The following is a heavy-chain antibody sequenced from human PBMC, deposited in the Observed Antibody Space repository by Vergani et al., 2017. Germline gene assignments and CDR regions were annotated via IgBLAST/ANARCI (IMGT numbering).Heavy chain of an antibody. CDR2: INSDGSST. Sequence: EVQLVESGGGLVQPGGSLRLSCAASGFTFSSYWMHWVRQAPGKGLVWVSRINSDGSSTSYADSVKGRFTISRDNAKNTLYLQMNSLRAEDTAVYYCARAAYYDFWSGYSNHFDYWGQGTLVTVSS. CDR3: ARAAYYDFWSGYSNHFDY. CDR1: GFTFSSYW. V-gene: IGHV3-74*02. D-gene: IGHD3-3*01. J-gene: IGHJ4*02.